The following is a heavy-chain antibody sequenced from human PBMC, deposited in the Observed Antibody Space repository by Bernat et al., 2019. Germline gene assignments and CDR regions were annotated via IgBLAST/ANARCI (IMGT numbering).Heavy chain of an antibody. CDR3: ASRYCSSTSCHYYYYMDV. CDR1: GYTFTSYA. CDR2: INAGNGNT. D-gene: IGHD2-2*01. J-gene: IGHJ6*03. V-gene: IGHV1-3*01. Sequence: QVQLVQSGAEVKKPGASVKVSCKASGYTFTSYATHWVRQAPGQRLEWMGWINAGNGNTKYSQKFQGRVTITRDTSASTAYMELSSLRSEDTAVYYCASRYCSSTSCHYYYYMDVWGKGTTVTVSS.